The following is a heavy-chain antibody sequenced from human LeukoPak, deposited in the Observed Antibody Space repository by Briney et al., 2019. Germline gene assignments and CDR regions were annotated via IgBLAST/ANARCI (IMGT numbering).Heavy chain of an antibody. CDR3: ARMVSLDY. Sequence: PSETLSLTCTVSGGSISSYYWSWIRQPPGKGLEWIGDIYYSGGTNYNPSLKSRVTISVDTSKNQFSLKLSSVTAADTAVYYCARMVSLDYWGQGTLVTVSS. CDR2: IYYSGGT. CDR1: GGSISSYY. V-gene: IGHV4-59*01. D-gene: IGHD5-18*01. J-gene: IGHJ4*02.